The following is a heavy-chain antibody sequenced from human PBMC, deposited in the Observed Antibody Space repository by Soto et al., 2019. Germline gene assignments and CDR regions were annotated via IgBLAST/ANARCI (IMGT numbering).Heavy chain of an antibody. CDR3: THVLFSGSYTYLVY. Sequence: QSTLKESGPALVTPTQTLTLTCTFSGFSLSTRGVAVAWIRQPPGKALEWLALIYWDDDKRYGPSLKSRLTITKDTSKNHVVLTITNMDPMDTDTYYCTHVLFSGSYTYLVYWGQGTLVTVSS. J-gene: IGHJ4*02. D-gene: IGHD3-10*01. CDR2: IYWDDDK. V-gene: IGHV2-5*05. CDR1: GFSLSTRGVA.